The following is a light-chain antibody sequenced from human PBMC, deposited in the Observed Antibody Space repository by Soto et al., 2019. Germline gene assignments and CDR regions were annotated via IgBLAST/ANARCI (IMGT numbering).Light chain of an antibody. CDR3: SSYTSSSTLVV. CDR1: NSDVGSFDY. Sequence: QSALTQPASVSGSLGQSITISCTGTNSDVGSFDYVSWYQQHPGKAPKLIIFEVTNRPSGVSNRFSGSKSGNTASLTISGLQADDETHYYCSSYTSSSTLVVFGGGTKLTVL. J-gene: IGLJ2*01. V-gene: IGLV2-14*01. CDR2: EVT.